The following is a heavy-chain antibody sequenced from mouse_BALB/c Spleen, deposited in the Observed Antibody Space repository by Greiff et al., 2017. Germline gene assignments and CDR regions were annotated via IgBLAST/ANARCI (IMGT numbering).Heavy chain of an antibody. CDR3: ARASHYYGSYYYAMDY. CDR2: ISSGGST. CDR1: GFTFSSYA. V-gene: IGHV5-6-5*01. D-gene: IGHD1-2*01. J-gene: IGHJ4*01. Sequence: EVNLVESGGGLVKPGGSLKLSCAASGFTFSSYAMSWVRQTPEKRLEWVASISSGGSTYYPDSVKGRFTISRDNARNILYLQMSSLRSEDTAMYYCARASHYYGSYYYAMDYWGQGTSVTVSS.